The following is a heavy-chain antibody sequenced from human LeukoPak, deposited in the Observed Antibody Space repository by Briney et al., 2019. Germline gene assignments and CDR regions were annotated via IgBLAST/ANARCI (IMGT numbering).Heavy chain of an antibody. CDR2: ISGSGGST. D-gene: IGHD6-13*01. V-gene: IGHV3-23*01. CDR1: GFTFSSYA. Sequence: GGSLRLSCAASGFTFSSYAMSWVRQAPGKGLEWVSAISGSGGSTYYADSVKGRFTISRDNSKNTLYLQMNSLRAEDTAVYYCARDRTSSSWPHDAFDIWGQGTMVTVSS. CDR3: ARDRTSSSWPHDAFDI. J-gene: IGHJ3*02.